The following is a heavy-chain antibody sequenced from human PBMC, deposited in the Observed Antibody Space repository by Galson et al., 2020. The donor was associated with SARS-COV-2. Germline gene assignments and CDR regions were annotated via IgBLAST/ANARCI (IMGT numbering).Heavy chain of an antibody. CDR2: FDPEDGET. CDR3: ATALSYTPGLYYDSSGYVQNPIDI. V-gene: IGHV1-24*01. CDR1: GYTLTELS. J-gene: IGHJ3*02. D-gene: IGHD3-22*01. Sequence: ASVKVSCKVSGYTLTELSMHWVRQAPGKGLEWMGGFDPEDGETIYAQKFQGRVTMTEDTSTDTAYMELSSLRSEDTAVYYCATALSYTPGLYYDSSGYVQNPIDIWGQGTMVTVSS.